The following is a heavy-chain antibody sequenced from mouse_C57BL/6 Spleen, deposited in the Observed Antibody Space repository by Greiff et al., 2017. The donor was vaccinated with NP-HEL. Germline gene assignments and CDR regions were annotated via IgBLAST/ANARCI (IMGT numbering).Heavy chain of an antibody. Sequence: VQLQQSGPELVKPGASVKISCKASGYSFTSYYIHWVKQRPGQGLEWIGWIYPGSGNTKYNEKFKGKATLTADTSSSTAYMQLSSLTSEDSAVYYCARRAVITTVVATDYFDYWGQGTTLTVSS. J-gene: IGHJ2*01. CDR3: ARRAVITTVVATDYFDY. CDR2: IYPGSGNT. CDR1: GYSFTSYY. D-gene: IGHD1-1*01. V-gene: IGHV1-66*01.